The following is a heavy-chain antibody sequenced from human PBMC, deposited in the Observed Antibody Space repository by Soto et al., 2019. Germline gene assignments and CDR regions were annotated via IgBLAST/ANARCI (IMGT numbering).Heavy chain of an antibody. CDR3: ARDHCSSTSCYTAVDY. CDR1: GYTFTSYG. J-gene: IGHJ4*02. D-gene: IGHD2-2*02. Sequence: ASVKVSCKASGYTFTSYGISWVRQAPGQGLEWMGWISAYNGDTNYAQKLQGRVTVTTDTSTSTAYMELRSLRSDDTAVYYCARDHCSSTSCYTAVDYWGQGTLVTVSS. CDR2: ISAYNGDT. V-gene: IGHV1-18*04.